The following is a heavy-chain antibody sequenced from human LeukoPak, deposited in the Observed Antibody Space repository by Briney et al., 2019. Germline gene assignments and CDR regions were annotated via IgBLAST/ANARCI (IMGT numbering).Heavy chain of an antibody. CDR2: MKEDGSQE. D-gene: IGHD2-15*01. CDR3: ARYSYKHDC. J-gene: IGHJ4*02. V-gene: IGHV3-7*01. Sequence: GGSLRLSCAASGFTFSHYWMTWVRQAPGKGLEWVANMKEDGSQETYVDSVKDRFTISRDNAKNSLYLQMNNVRAEDTAVYYCARYSYKHDCWGQGTLVPSPQ. CDR1: GFTFSHYW.